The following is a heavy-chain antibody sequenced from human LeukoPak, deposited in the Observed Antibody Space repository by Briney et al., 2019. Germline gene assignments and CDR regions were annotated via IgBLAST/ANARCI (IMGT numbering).Heavy chain of an antibody. V-gene: IGHV3-21*01. Sequence: GGSLRLSCAASGFTFSNYSMNWVRQAPGKGLEWVSSISSSSSYIYYADSVKGRFTISRDNAKNSLYLQMNSLGAEDTAVYYCARDGDYYDSRGDAFDIWGQGAMVTVAS. CDR1: GFTFSNYS. J-gene: IGHJ3*02. CDR2: ISSSSSYI. CDR3: ARDGDYYDSRGDAFDI. D-gene: IGHD3-22*01.